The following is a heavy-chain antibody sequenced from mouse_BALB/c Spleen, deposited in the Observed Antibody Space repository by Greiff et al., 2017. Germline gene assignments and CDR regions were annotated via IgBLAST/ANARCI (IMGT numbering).Heavy chain of an antibody. CDR1: GFSLTSYG. D-gene: IGHD2-1*01. CDR3: ARAQIYPRYFDV. J-gene: IGHJ1*01. V-gene: IGHV2-9*02. Sequence: VQGVESGPGLVAPSQSLSITCTVSGFSLTSYGVHWVRQPPGKGLEWLGVIWAGGSTNYNSALMSRLSISKDNSKSQVFLKMNSLQTDDTAMYYCARAQIYPRYFDVWGAGTTVTVSS. CDR2: IWAGGST.